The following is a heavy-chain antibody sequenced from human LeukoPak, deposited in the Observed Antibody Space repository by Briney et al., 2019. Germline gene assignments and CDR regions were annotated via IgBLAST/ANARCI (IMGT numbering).Heavy chain of an antibody. Sequence: PSETLSLTCTVSGGSISSYYWSWIRQPPGRGLEWIGYIYYSGSTNYNPSLKSRVTISVDTSKNQFSLKLSSVTAADTAVYYCARGITMVRGVIYAIDYWGQGTLVTVSS. J-gene: IGHJ4*02. CDR3: ARGITMVRGVIYAIDY. CDR1: GGSISSYY. D-gene: IGHD3-10*01. V-gene: IGHV4-59*01. CDR2: IYYSGST.